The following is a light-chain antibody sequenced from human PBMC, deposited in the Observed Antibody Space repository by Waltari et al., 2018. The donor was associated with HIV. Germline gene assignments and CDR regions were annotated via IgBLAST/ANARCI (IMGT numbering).Light chain of an antibody. Sequence: QSMLTQPPSVSGAPGQRVTISCTGSSSTIGADYDVHWYQQIPGTAPKLLISGNNNRPSGLPDRFSASKSGTSASLTISGLQAEDEADYFCQSYDISLSASVVFGGGTRLTVL. CDR1: SSTIGADYD. V-gene: IGLV1-40*01. CDR2: GNN. J-gene: IGLJ2*01. CDR3: QSYDISLSASVV.